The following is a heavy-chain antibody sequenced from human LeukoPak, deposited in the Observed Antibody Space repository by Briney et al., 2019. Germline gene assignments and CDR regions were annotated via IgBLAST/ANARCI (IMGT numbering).Heavy chain of an antibody. Sequence: GGSLTLPCAASGFTFSLYWMNWIRQAPGKGLEWVASIKQDGSQKDYVDSVKGRFTISRDNARNALFLHMNSLRANDSAVYYCARDIPKWEPFDYWGQGTLVTVSS. V-gene: IGHV3-7*01. CDR2: IKQDGSQK. D-gene: IGHD1-26*01. J-gene: IGHJ4*02. CDR1: GFTFSLYW. CDR3: ARDIPKWEPFDY.